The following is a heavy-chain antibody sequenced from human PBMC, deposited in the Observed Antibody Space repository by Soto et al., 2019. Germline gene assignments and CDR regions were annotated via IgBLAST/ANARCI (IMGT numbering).Heavy chain of an antibody. CDR3: ARDSDHTIDY. Sequence: QVQLVQSGAEVKKPGASVRVSCKASGYTFSSYGISWVRQAPGQGLEWMAWISAYNGNALYGQKFXXRVTVTTDTPTSTAYMEVWSLRSDDTAVYYCARDSDHTIDYWGQGTLVTVSS. J-gene: IGHJ4*02. CDR2: ISAYNGNA. CDR1: GYTFSSYG. V-gene: IGHV1-18*01.